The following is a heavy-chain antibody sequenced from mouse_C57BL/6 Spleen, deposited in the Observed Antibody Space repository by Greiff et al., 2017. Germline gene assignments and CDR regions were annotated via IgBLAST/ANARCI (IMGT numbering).Heavy chain of an antibody. CDR3: ARAHYDYDAAWFAY. Sequence: VQLQQSGPGMVKPSQSLSLTCTVTGYSITSGYDWHWIRHFPGNKLEWMGYISYSGSTNYNPSLKSRISITHDTSKNHFFLKLNSVTTEDTATYYCARAHYDYDAAWFAYWGQGTLVTVSA. J-gene: IGHJ3*01. V-gene: IGHV3-1*01. CDR1: GYSITSGYD. D-gene: IGHD2-4*01. CDR2: ISYSGST.